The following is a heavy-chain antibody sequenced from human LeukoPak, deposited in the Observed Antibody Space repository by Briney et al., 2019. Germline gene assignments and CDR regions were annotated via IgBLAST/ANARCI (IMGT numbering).Heavy chain of an antibody. Sequence: PGRSLRLSCAASGFTFSSYGMHWVRQAPGKGLEWVAVIWYDGSNKYYADSVKGRFTISRDNSKNTLYLQMNSLRAEDTAVYYCAKDQITMIVVVIPDSFDYWGQGTLVTVSS. CDR2: IWYDGSNK. CDR1: GFTFSSYG. V-gene: IGHV3-33*06. CDR3: AKDQITMIVVVIPDSFDY. J-gene: IGHJ4*02. D-gene: IGHD3-22*01.